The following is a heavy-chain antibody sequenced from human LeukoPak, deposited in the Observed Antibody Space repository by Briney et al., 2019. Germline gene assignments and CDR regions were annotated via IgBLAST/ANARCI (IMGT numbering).Heavy chain of an antibody. CDR1: GGSISSGGYY. J-gene: IGHJ4*02. CDR2: IYYSGTT. V-gene: IGHV4-31*03. Sequence: PSETLSLTCTVSGGSISSGGYYWSWIRQHPGKGLEWIGYIYYSGTTYYNPSLKSRVTISLDTSKNQFSLKLSSVTAADTAVYYCARHSPVYYDFDYWGQGTLVTVSS. CDR3: ARHSPVYYDFDY. D-gene: IGHD3-10*01.